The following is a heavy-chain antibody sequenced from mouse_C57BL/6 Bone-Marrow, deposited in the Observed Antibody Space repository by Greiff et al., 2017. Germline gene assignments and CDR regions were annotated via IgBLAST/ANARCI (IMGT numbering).Heavy chain of an antibody. J-gene: IGHJ4*01. CDR1: GYTFTRYG. Sequence: QVQLQQSGAELARPGASVKLSCKASGYTFTRYGISWVKQRTGQGLEWIGEIYPRSGNTYYNEKFKGQATLTADKSSSTAYMELRSLTSENAAVYFCAFYGPYAMDYWGQGTSVTVSS. D-gene: IGHD1-1*01. CDR3: AFYGPYAMDY. V-gene: IGHV1-81*01. CDR2: IYPRSGNT.